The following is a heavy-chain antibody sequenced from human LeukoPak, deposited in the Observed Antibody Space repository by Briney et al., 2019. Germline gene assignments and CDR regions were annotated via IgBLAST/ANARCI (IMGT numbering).Heavy chain of an antibody. J-gene: IGHJ4*02. Sequence: SETLSLTCIVSGGSISSHYWSWIRQPPGKGLEWIGYIYYSGSTIYNPSLKSRVTISVGTSENQFSLKLSSVTAADTAVYYCARGDVWWGDFDYWGQGTLVTVSS. CDR1: GGSISSHY. CDR2: IYYSGST. D-gene: IGHD2-8*02. V-gene: IGHV4-59*11. CDR3: ARGDVWWGDFDY.